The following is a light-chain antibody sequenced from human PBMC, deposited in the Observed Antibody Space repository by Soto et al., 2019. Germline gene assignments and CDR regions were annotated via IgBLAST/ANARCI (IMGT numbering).Light chain of an antibody. CDR1: QSISSW. CDR2: KAS. CDR3: QQYDNWPPLT. Sequence: DIQMPQSPSTLSASVGDRVTITCRASQSISSWLAWYQQKPGKAPKLLIYKASSLESGVPSRFSGSGSGTEFTLTISTLQSEDFAVYYCQQYDNWPPLTFGGGTKVDIK. J-gene: IGKJ4*01. V-gene: IGKV1-5*03.